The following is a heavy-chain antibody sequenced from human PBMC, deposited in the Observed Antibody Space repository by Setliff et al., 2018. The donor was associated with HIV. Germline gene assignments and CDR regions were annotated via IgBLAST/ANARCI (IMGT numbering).Heavy chain of an antibody. Sequence: LRLSCAASGITFTRAWMTWVRQSPGRRPEWVGHIKSQADGGTPDYAAAVKGRFTISRHDSNTTVFLQMKGLQVDDTAVYYCVRDGSSGYWETYYFMDVWGQGTTVTVSS. CDR1: GITFTRAW. D-gene: IGHD3-22*01. J-gene: IGHJ6*01. CDR3: VRDGSSGYWETYYFMDV. V-gene: IGHV3-15*05. CDR2: IKSQADGGTP.